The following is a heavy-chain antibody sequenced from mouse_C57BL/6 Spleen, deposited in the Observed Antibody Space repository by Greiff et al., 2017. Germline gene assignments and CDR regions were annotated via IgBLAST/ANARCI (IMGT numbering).Heavy chain of an antibody. D-gene: IGHD2-4*01. CDR3: TRQGDYDGYFDY. CDR1: GFTFSDAW. J-gene: IGHJ2*01. V-gene: IGHV6-6*01. Sequence: EVHLVESGGGLVQPGGSMKLSCAASGFTFSDAWMDWVRQSPEKGLEWVAEIRNKANNHATYYAESVKGRFTISRDDSKSSVYLQMNSLRAEDTGMYYCTRQGDYDGYFDYWGQGTTLTVSS. CDR2: IRNKANNHAT.